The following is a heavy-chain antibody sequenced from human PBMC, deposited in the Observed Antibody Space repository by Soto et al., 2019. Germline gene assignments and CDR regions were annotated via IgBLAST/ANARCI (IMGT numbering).Heavy chain of an antibody. CDR2: ISYDGSNK. CDR3: AKDLKRVVGAADY. D-gene: IGHD1-26*01. CDR1: GFTFSSYG. V-gene: IGHV3-30*18. Sequence: QVQLVESGGGVVQPGRSLRLSCAASGFTFSSYGMHWVRQAPGKGLEWVAVISYDGSNKYYADSVKGRFTISRDNSKNTLYLKMNSLRAEDTAVYYCAKDLKRVVGAADYWGQGTLVTVSS. J-gene: IGHJ4*02.